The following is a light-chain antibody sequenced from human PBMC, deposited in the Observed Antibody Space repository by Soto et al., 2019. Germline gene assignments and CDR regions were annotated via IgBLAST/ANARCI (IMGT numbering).Light chain of an antibody. CDR1: QGISSY. CDR3: QQYYSYPWT. CDR2: AAS. V-gene: IGKV1-8*01. Sequence: GXXXTITCRASQGISSYLAWYQQKPGKAPKLLIYAASTLQSGVPSRFSGSGSGTDFTLTISCLQSEDFATYYCQQYYSYPWTFGQGTKVDIK. J-gene: IGKJ1*01.